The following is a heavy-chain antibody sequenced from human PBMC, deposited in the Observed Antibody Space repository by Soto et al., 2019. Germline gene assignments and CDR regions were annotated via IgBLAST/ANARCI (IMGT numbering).Heavy chain of an antibody. CDR3: ARHKDTSSRYLIPDN. D-gene: IGHD6-13*01. J-gene: IGHJ4*02. Sequence: QLQLQESGPGLVKPSETLSLTCTVSGGSISSGSYYWGWIRQSPGKGLEWIGSIYYRGNTYYNPSLKSRVTISVDTSNHQCAVKMSSVTATATAVYYCARHKDTSSRYLIPDNWGQGTLVTVSS. V-gene: IGHV4-39*01. CDR2: IYYRGNT. CDR1: GGSISSGSYY.